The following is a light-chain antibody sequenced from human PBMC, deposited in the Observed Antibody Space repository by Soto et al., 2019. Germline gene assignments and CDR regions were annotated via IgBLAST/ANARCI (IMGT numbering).Light chain of an antibody. CDR3: CSYTDIALDVV. J-gene: IGLJ2*01. CDR2: DVT. V-gene: IGLV2-14*03. Sequence: QSALTQPASVSGSPGQSITISCTGTSSDIGDYDYVSWYQQLPGKAPKLLIFDVTHRPSGVSDRFSGSKSGNTASLTISGVRPDDEADYYCCSYTDIALDVVFGGGTKLTVL. CDR1: SSDIGDYDY.